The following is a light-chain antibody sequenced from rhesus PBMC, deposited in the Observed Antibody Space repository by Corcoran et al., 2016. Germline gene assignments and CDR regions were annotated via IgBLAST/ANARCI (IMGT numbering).Light chain of an antibody. Sequence: DIQMTQSPSSLSASVGDTVTITCRASQSISSWLDWYQQKPGKAPKLLIYKASSLQSGFPSRFSGSGSGTDFTLTIRSLQPEDFATYYCLQLGSSPPNFGQGTKVEIK. CDR1: QSISSW. CDR2: KAS. J-gene: IGKJ2*01. CDR3: LQLGSSPPN. V-gene: IGKV1-22*01.